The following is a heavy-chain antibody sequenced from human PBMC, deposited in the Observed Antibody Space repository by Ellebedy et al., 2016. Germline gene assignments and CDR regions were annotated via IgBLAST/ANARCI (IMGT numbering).Heavy chain of an antibody. D-gene: IGHD2-21*01. Sequence: GESLKISCAASGFTFNSYWMHWVRQAPGKGLVWVSRVNSDGSNINYADSVKGRFTISRDNAKNTLHLQMNSLRAEDTAVYYCARARPFVDFWGQGTLVTVSS. J-gene: IGHJ4*02. CDR1: GFTFNSYW. CDR3: ARARPFVDF. CDR2: VNSDGSNI. V-gene: IGHV3-74*01.